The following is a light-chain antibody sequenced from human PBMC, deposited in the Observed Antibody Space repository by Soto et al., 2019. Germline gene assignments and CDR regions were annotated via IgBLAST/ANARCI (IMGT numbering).Light chain of an antibody. CDR1: SSNIGRNS. Sequence: QSVLTQPPPASGTPGQRVTISCSGRSSNIGRNSISWYQQFPGTAPKLLIYNTNQRPAGVPDRFSGSKSGTSASLAIRGLQSDDEADYYCAAWDDSLNGYVFGTGTKVTVL. V-gene: IGLV1-44*01. J-gene: IGLJ1*01. CDR3: AAWDDSLNGYV. CDR2: NTN.